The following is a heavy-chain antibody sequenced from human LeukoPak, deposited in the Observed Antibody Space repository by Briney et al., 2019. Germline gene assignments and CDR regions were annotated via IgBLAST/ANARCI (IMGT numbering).Heavy chain of an antibody. CDR3: ARDGVIISASYWFDL. CDR1: GFTFSSNW. Sequence: GGSLRLSCVASGFTFSSNWMHWVRQAPGKGLEWVAVISNDGDDRHYADSVQGRFSISRDNSKNTLYLQMNSLRVEDTALYHCARDGVIISASYWFDLWGQGTLVTVSS. J-gene: IGHJ5*02. D-gene: IGHD3-3*01. V-gene: IGHV3-30*03. CDR2: ISNDGDDR.